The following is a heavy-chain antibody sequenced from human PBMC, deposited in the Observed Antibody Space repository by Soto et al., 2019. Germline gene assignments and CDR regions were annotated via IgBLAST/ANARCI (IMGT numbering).Heavy chain of an antibody. CDR2: ISSSSSTI. V-gene: IGHV3-48*01. CDR1: GFTFSSYS. J-gene: IGHJ4*02. Sequence: GGSLRLSCAASGFTFSSYSMNWVRQAPGKGLEWVSYISSSSSTIYYADSVKGRFTISRDNAKNSLYLQMNSLRAEDTAVYYCARDVRIRTTGTTLNYFDYWGQGTLVTVSS. CDR3: ARDVRIRTTGTTLNYFDY. D-gene: IGHD4-17*01.